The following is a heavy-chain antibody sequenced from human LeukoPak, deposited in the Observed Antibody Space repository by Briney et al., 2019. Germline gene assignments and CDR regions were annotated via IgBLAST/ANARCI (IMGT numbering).Heavy chain of an antibody. D-gene: IGHD6-13*01. J-gene: IGHJ4*02. CDR1: GFTFSSYD. V-gene: IGHV3-13*01. CDR2: IGTAGDT. CDR3: ARSLTAAAGNLGY. Sequence: GGSLRLSCAASGFTFSSYDMHWVRQATGKGLEWVSAIGTAGDTYYPGSVKGRFTISRENAKNSLYLQMNSLRAGDTAVYYCARSLTAAAGNLGYWGQGTLITVSS.